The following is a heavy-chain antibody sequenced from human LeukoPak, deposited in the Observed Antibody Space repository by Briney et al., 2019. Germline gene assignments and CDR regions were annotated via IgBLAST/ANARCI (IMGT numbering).Heavy chain of an antibody. J-gene: IGHJ3*02. CDR2: ICGSGGST. CDR3: AKEWEHAFDI. D-gene: IGHD1-26*01. Sequence: GGALRLSRAGSGFTFSSYAMSWVRQAPGKGVEWVSAICGSGGSTYSADSVKGRFTLSRDSSKNTLYLQINSLRAEGTAVVYCAKEWEHAFDIGPRETRVRVST. V-gene: IGHV3-23*01. CDR1: GFTFSSYA.